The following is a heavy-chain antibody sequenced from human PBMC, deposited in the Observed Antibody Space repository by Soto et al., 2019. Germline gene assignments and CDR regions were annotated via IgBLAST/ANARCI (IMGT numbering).Heavy chain of an antibody. D-gene: IGHD3-10*01. Sequence: GPSVKVSCKASGYTFSNYNINWVRQASGQGLEWMGWMNPDSGNTGYAEKFQGRVTMTRNSSISTAYMELSGLRSEDTAVYYCAREAASDPSFYYHYMDVWGKGTTVTVSS. CDR3: AREAASDPSFYYHYMDV. J-gene: IGHJ6*03. CDR1: GYTFSNYN. V-gene: IGHV1-8*01. CDR2: MNPDSGNT.